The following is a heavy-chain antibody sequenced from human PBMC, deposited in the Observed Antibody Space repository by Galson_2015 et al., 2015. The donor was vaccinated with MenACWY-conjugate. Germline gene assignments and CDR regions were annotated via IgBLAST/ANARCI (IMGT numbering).Heavy chain of an antibody. CDR2: ISYDGSNK. Sequence: SLRLSCAASGFTFSSYGMHWVRQAPGKGLEWVAVISYDGSNKYYADSVKGRFTISRDNSKNTLYLQMNSLRAEDTGVYYCAKGGLWFCRWLFLNFYFYGMDVWGQGAPVTVSS. CDR1: GFTFSSYG. D-gene: IGHD2-21*01. V-gene: IGHV3-30*18. CDR3: AKGGLWFCRWLFLNFYFYGMDV. J-gene: IGHJ6*02.